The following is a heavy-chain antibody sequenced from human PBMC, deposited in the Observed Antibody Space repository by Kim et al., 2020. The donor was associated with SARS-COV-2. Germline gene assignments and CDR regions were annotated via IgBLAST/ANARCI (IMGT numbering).Heavy chain of an antibody. D-gene: IGHD3-10*01. CDR1: GFNFSNYG. CDR2: IWYDGSNK. V-gene: IGHV3-33*06. J-gene: IGHJ4*02. CDR3: AKDAGGSGSYYLDY. Sequence: GGSLRLSCAASGFNFSNYGMDWVRQAPGKGLEWVAVIWYDGSNKYYADSVKGRFTISRDNSKNTLYLQLDSLRDEDTALYYCAKDAGGSGSYYLDYWGQGTLVTVSS.